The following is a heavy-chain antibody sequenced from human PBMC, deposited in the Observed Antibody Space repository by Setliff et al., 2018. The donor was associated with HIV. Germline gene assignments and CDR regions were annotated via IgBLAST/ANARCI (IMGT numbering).Heavy chain of an antibody. J-gene: IGHJ4*02. CDR3: ARGESWAWELHAV. CDR1: GGSSSFYY. D-gene: IGHD3-10*01. CDR2: ITHTGDA. V-gene: IGHV4-34*01. Sequence: LSLTCAGYGGSSSFYYWSWIRQPPGKGLEWIGEITHTGDANYNPSLKSRVTISMDTSKNQFSLRLSSMTAADTAVYYCARGESWAWELHAVWGQGTLVTVSS.